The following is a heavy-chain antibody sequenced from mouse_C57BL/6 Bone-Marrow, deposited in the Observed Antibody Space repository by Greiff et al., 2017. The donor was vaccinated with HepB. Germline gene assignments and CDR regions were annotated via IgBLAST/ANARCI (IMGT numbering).Heavy chain of an antibody. J-gene: IGHJ4*01. CDR2: IHPSDSDT. Sequence: QVQLKQPGAELVKPGASVKVSCKASGYTFTSYWMHWVKQRPGQGLEWIGRIHPSDSDTNYNQKFKGKATLTVDKSSSTAYMQLSSLTSEDSAVYYCAINYGSSYVAMDYWGQGTSVTVSS. D-gene: IGHD1-1*01. CDR1: GYTFTSYW. V-gene: IGHV1-74*01. CDR3: AINYGSSYVAMDY.